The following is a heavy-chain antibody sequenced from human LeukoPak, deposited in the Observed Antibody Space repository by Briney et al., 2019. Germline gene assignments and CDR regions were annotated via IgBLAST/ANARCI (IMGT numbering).Heavy chain of an antibody. Sequence: GASVKVSCKASGYTFTGYYIHWVRQAPGQGLEWMGWINPNSGVTNYAQKFQGRVTLTGDTPISTAYMEVSRLTSDDTAVYYCARAHMTTVTLGDYWGQGTLVTVSS. D-gene: IGHD4-11*01. CDR2: INPNSGVT. V-gene: IGHV1-2*02. CDR1: GYTFTGYY. J-gene: IGHJ4*02. CDR3: ARAHMTTVTLGDY.